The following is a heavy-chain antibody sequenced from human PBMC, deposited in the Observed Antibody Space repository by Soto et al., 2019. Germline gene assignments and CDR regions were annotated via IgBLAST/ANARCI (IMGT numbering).Heavy chain of an antibody. V-gene: IGHV4-30-4*01. J-gene: IGHJ3*02. CDR3: ARSYVDTAMVLVADDAFDI. CDR2: IYYSGST. Sequence: SETLSLTCTVSGGSISSGDYYWSWIRQPPGKGLEWIGYIYYSGSTYYNPSLKSRVTISVDTSKNQFSLKLSSVTAADTAVYYCARSYVDTAMVLVADDAFDIWGQGTMVTVSS. CDR1: GGSISSGDYY. D-gene: IGHD5-18*01.